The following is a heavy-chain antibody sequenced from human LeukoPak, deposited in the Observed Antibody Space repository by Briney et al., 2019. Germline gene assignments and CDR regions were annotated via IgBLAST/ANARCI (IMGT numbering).Heavy chain of an antibody. V-gene: IGHV4-59*01. J-gene: IGHJ1*01. CDR3: GVNCYYDSSGSERPEYFQH. D-gene: IGHD3-22*01. CDR1: GGSISSYY. CDR2: IYYSGST. Sequence: SETLSLTCTVSGGSISSYYWSWIRQPPGKGLEWIGYIYYSGSTNYNPSLKSRVTISVDTSKNQFSLKLSSVTAADTAVYYCGVNCYYDSSGSERPEYFQHWGQGTLVTVSS.